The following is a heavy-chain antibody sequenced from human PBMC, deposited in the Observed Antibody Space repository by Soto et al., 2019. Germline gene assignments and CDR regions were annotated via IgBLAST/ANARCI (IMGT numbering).Heavy chain of an antibody. CDR3: ARGVVVPADPLDY. CDR1: GFTFSSYW. V-gene: IGHV3-74*01. Sequence: GGSLRLSCAASGFTFSSYWMHWVRQAPGKGLVWVSRINSDGSSTSYADSVKGRFTISRDNAKNTLYLQMNSLRAEDTAVYYCARGVVVPADPLDYWGQGTLVTVSS. J-gene: IGHJ4*02. D-gene: IGHD2-2*01. CDR2: INSDGSST.